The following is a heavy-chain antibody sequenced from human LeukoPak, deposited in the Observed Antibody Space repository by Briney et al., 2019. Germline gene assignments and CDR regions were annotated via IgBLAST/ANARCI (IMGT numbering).Heavy chain of an antibody. CDR1: GYTFTSYY. Sequence: ASVKVSCKASGYTFTSYYMHWVRQAPGQGLEWMGWINPNSGGTNYAQKFQGRVTMTRDTSISTAYMELSRLRSDDTAVYYCARDLAYGSGQNWFDPWGQGTLVTVSS. D-gene: IGHD3-10*01. CDR3: ARDLAYGSGQNWFDP. J-gene: IGHJ5*02. CDR2: INPNSGGT. V-gene: IGHV1-2*02.